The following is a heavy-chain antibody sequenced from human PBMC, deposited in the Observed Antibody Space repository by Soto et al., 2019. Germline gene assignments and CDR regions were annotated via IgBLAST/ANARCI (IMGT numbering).Heavy chain of an antibody. CDR1: GGSISSYY. D-gene: IGHD2-2*03. CDR2: IYNSGSA. CDR3: TREKADGSPQGYYGMDV. J-gene: IGHJ6*02. Sequence: SETLSLTCTVSGGSISSYYWSWIRQPPGKGLEWIGYIYNSGSANYSPSLESRVTISVATSKNQLSLKLSSVTAADTAVYYCTREKADGSPQGYYGMDVWGQGTTVTVSS. V-gene: IGHV4-59*01.